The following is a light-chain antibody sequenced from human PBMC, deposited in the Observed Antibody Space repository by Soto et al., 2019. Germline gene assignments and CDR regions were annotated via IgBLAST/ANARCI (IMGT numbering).Light chain of an antibody. Sequence: IQMTQSPPSLSASVGDRVTISCRASQDISNYLSWYQHRSGKAPQLLIYSSSSLQTGVPPRFSGNGSGTDFSLTISSLQPEDFATYYCLQSSSAAEFTFGGGTKVEI. CDR3: LQSSSAAEFT. CDR1: QDISNY. V-gene: IGKV1-39*01. CDR2: SSS. J-gene: IGKJ4*01.